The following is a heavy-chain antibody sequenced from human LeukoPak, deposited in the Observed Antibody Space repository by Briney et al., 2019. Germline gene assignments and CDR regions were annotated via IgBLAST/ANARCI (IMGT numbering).Heavy chain of an antibody. J-gene: IGHJ4*02. CDR2: VIPIFGTA. D-gene: IGHD6-19*01. V-gene: IGHV1-69*13. CDR3: ARGGFERSGWYLSHFDY. CDR1: GGTFSSYA. Sequence: SVKVSCKASGGTFSSYAISWMRQAPGQGLEWMGGVIPIFGTANYAQKFQGRVTITADESTSTAYMELSSLRSEDTAVYYCARGGFERSGWYLSHFDYWGQGTLVTVSS.